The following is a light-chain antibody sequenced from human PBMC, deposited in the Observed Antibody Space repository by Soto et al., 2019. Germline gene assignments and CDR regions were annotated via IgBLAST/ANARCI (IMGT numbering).Light chain of an antibody. CDR3: SSYGGANNVV. CDR1: TNDVGGYNF. CDR2: EVS. V-gene: IGLV2-8*01. Sequence: QPVLTQPPSASGSPGQSVTISCTGTTNDVGGYNFVSWYQQYPGKAPKLMIYEVSERPSGVPDRFSGSKSGNTASLTVSGLQADDEAYYYCSSYGGANNVVFGGGTKLTVL. J-gene: IGLJ2*01.